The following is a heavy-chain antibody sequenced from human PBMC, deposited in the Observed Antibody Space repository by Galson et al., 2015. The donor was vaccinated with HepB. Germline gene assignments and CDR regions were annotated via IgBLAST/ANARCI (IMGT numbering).Heavy chain of an antibody. Sequence: QSGAEVKKPGESLRISCKGSGYSFTSYWISWVRQMPGKGLEWMGRIDPSDSYTNYSPSFQGHVTISADKSISTAYLQWSSLKASDTAMYYCASQGPRGVVVVPAAIYYYYGMDVWGQGTTVTVSS. CDR1: GYSFTSYW. D-gene: IGHD2-2*01. J-gene: IGHJ6*02. CDR2: IDPSDSYT. V-gene: IGHV5-10-1*01. CDR3: ASQGPRGVVVVPAAIYYYYGMDV.